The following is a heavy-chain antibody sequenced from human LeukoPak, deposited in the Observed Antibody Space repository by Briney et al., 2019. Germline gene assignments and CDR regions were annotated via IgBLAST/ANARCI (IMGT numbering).Heavy chain of an antibody. CDR2: IYYSGST. Sequence: PSETLSLTCTVSGGSISSYYWSWIRQPPGKGLEWIGYIYYSGSTNYNPSLKSRVTISVDTSKNQFSLKLSSVTAADTAVYYCARYSSGWYPFDYWGQGTLVTFSS. D-gene: IGHD6-19*01. CDR3: ARYSSGWYPFDY. CDR1: GGSISSYY. J-gene: IGHJ4*02. V-gene: IGHV4-59*08.